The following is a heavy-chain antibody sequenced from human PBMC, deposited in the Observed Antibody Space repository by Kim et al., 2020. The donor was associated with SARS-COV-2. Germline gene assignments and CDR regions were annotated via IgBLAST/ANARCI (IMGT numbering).Heavy chain of an antibody. D-gene: IGHD6-19*01. CDR2: IYYSGST. Sequence: SETLSLTCTVSGGSISSYYWSWIRQPPGKGLEYIGYIYYSGSTNYNPSLKSRVTISVDTSKNQFSLKLSSVTAADTAVYYCASMAGTWYFQYWGQGTLVTVSS. CDR1: GGSISSYY. V-gene: IGHV4-59*13. J-gene: IGHJ1*01. CDR3: ASMAGTWYFQY.